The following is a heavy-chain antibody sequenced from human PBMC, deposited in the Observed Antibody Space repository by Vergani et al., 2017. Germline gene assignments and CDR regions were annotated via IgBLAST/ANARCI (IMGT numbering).Heavy chain of an antibody. J-gene: IGHJ4*02. CDR1: GDPVISTDYH. CDR2: MDYSGST. D-gene: IGHD2-15*01. Sequence: QVQLQESGPGLVKPSETLSLTCTVSGDPVISTDYHWGAIRQPTGKGLEWIGIMDYSGSTSYNPSLESRISISFETPKNPFSLRLTSVTAADTAVYYCASKRGACRAAYCHSYDFWGPGTLVGVSS. V-gene: IGHV4-39*01. CDR3: ASKRGACRAAYCHSYDF.